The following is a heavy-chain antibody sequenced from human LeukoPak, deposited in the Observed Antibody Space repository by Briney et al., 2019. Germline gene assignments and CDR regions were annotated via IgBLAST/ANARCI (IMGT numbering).Heavy chain of an antibody. V-gene: IGHV3-7*03. CDR2: IKQDGSEK. CDR1: GFTFSSYW. D-gene: IGHD1-14*01. Sequence: GGSLRLSCAASGFTFSSYWMSWVRQAPGKGLEWVAIIKQDGSEKYYVDSVKGRFTISRDNAEKSLYLQMNSLRAADTAVYYCATFRTSDYWGQGTLVTVSS. CDR3: ATFRTSDY. J-gene: IGHJ4*02.